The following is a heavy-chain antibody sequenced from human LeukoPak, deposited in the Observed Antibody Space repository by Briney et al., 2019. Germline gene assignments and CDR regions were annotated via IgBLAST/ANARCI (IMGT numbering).Heavy chain of an antibody. CDR3: AREVPARDGYNRVVRDAFDI. CDR2: ISSSSSTI. D-gene: IGHD5-24*01. CDR1: GFTFSSYS. V-gene: IGHV3-48*04. Sequence: PGGSLRLSCAASGFTFSSYSMNWVRQAPGKGLEWVSYISSSSSTIYYADSVKGRFTISRDNAKNSLYLQMNSLRAEDTAVYYCAREVPARDGYNRVVRDAFDIWGQGTMVTVSS. J-gene: IGHJ3*02.